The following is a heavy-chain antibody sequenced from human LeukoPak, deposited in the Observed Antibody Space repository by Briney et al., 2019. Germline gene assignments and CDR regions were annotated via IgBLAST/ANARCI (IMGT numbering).Heavy chain of an antibody. V-gene: IGHV3-21*01. CDR1: GFTFSSYS. CDR3: ARDRGYSYGCDY. CDR2: ISSSSSYI. D-gene: IGHD5-18*01. J-gene: IGHJ4*02. Sequence: ETGGSLRLSCAASGFTFSSYSMNWVRQAPGKGLEWVSSISSSSSYIYYADSVKGRFTISRDNAKNSLYLQMNSLRAEDTAVYYCARDRGYSYGCDYWGQETLVTVSS.